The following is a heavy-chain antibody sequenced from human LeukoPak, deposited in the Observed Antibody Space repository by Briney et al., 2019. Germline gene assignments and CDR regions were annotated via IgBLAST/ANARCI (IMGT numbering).Heavy chain of an antibody. V-gene: IGHV4-34*01. CDR1: GGSLSGYY. CDR3: ARGRDIVLMVYPYYFDY. D-gene: IGHD2-8*01. Sequence: SETLSLTCAVYGGSLSGYYWSWIRQPPGKGLEWIGEINHSGSTNYNPSLKSRVTISVDTSKNQFSLKLSSVTAADTAVYYCARGRDIVLMVYPYYFDYWGQGTLVTVSS. CDR2: INHSGST. J-gene: IGHJ4*02.